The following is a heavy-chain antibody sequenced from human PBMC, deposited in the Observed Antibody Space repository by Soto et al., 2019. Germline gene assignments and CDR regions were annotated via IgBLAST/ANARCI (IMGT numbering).Heavy chain of an antibody. V-gene: IGHV4-4*07. CDR1: GGSISSYY. D-gene: IGHD3-3*01. Sequence: TSETLSLTCTVSGGSISSYYWSWIRQPAGKGLEWIGRIYTSGSTNYNPSLKSRVTMSVDTPKNQFSLKLSSVTAADTAVYYCARESLEWLVDRYFDYWGQGTLVTVSS. J-gene: IGHJ4*02. CDR3: ARESLEWLVDRYFDY. CDR2: IYTSGST.